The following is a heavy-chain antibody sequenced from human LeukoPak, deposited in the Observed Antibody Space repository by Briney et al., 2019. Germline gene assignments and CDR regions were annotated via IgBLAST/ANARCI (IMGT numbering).Heavy chain of an antibody. J-gene: IGHJ3*02. CDR3: AKEYALWSGPAAFDI. CDR1: GFTFTSYG. CDR2: IRYDGSNK. Sequence: PGGSLRLSCAASGFTFTSYGMHWVRQAPGKGMEWVAFIRYDGSNKYYADSVKGRFTISIDNSKNTLYLQMNSLRAEDTAVYYCAKEYALWSGPAAFDIWGQGTMVTVSS. V-gene: IGHV3-30*02. D-gene: IGHD3-3*01.